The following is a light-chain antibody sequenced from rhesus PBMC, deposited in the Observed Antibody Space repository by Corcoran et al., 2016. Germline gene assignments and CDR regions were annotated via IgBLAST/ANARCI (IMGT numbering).Light chain of an antibody. CDR1: QGINKE. J-gene: IGKJ3*01. CDR3: LRDYTTPFT. V-gene: IGKV1-94*01. Sequence: DIQMTQSPPFLSASVGDRVTVTCRASQGINKELSWYQQKPGTAPTYLFSAESSLQTGVSLRFSGSGSGTDYTLTISSLHPSAVATYSCLRDYTTPFTFGPGTKLGI. CDR2: AES.